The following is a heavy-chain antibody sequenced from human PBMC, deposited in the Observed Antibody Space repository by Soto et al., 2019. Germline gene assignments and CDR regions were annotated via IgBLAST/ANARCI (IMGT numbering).Heavy chain of an antibody. J-gene: IGHJ6*03. CDR2: IYSGGST. CDR1: GFTVSSNY. Sequence: GGSLRLSCAASGFTVSSNYMSWVRQAPGKGLEWVSVIYSGGSTYYADSVKGRFTISRDNSKNTLYLQMNSLRAEDTAVYYCARDSRPYDFWSGYYDYYYMDVWGKGTTVTVSS. V-gene: IGHV3-66*01. D-gene: IGHD3-3*01. CDR3: ARDSRPYDFWSGYYDYYYMDV.